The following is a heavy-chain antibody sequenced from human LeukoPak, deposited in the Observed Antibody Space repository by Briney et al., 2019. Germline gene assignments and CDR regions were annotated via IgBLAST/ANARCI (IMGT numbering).Heavy chain of an antibody. D-gene: IGHD6-13*01. CDR3: ARDLRSSWYELGYGMDV. Sequence: PSQTLSLTCTVSGGSISSGDYYWSWIRQPPGKGLEWIGYIYYSGSTYYNPSLKSRVTISVDTSKNQLSLKLSSVTAADTAVYYCARDLRSSWYELGYGMDVWGQGTTVTVSS. CDR2: IYYSGST. J-gene: IGHJ6*02. V-gene: IGHV4-30-4*01. CDR1: GGSISSGDYY.